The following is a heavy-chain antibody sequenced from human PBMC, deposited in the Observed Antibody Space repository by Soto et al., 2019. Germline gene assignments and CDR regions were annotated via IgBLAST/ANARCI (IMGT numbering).Heavy chain of an antibody. D-gene: IGHD6-19*01. CDR1: GGTFSSYA. CDR2: IIPIFGTA. V-gene: IGHV1-69*13. Sequence: GASVKVSCKASGGTFSSYAISWVRQAPGQGLEWMGGIIPIFGTANYAQKFQGRVTITADESTSTAYMELSSLRSEDTAVYYCASYGIAVAGTPFDYWGQGTLVTVSS. J-gene: IGHJ4*02. CDR3: ASYGIAVAGTPFDY.